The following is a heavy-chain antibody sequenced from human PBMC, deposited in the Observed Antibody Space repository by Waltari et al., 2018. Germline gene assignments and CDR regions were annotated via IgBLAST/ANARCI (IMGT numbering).Heavy chain of an antibody. CDR2: IYYSGNT. D-gene: IGHD6-19*01. CDR3: ATKRESSASGFDY. V-gene: IGHV4-39*01. Sequence: QLQLQESGPGLVKPSETLSFTCPVSGGAISSSSYYWGWIRQPPGKGLEWIGSIYYSGNTYYNPSLKSRVTISVDTSNNQFSLKLSSVTAADTAVYYCATKRESSASGFDYWGQGTLVTVSS. J-gene: IGHJ4*02. CDR1: GGAISSSSYY.